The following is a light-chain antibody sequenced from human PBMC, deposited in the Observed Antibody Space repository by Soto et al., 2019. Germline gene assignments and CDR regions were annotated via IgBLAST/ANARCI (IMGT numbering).Light chain of an antibody. J-gene: IGLJ1*01. Sequence: QSALAQPASVSGSPGQSITISCTGTSSDVGGYNYVSWYQQHPGKAPKLMIYEVSNRPSGVSXXXXXXXXXXXXXXXISGLQAEDEADYYCASYTSSSSYVFGTGTKVTVL. CDR3: ASYTSSSSYV. CDR1: SSDVGGYNY. V-gene: IGLV2-14*01. CDR2: EVS.